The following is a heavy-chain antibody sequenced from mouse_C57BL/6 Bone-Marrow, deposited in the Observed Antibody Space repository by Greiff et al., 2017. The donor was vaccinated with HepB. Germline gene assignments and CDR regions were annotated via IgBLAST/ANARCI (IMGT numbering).Heavy chain of an antibody. J-gene: IGHJ2*01. Sequence: QVQLQQSGAELAKPGASVKLSCKASGYTFTSYWMHWVKQRPGHGLEWIGYINPSSGYTKYNQKFKDKATLTADKSSSTAYMQLSSLTYEDSAVYYCARPFYDGYDYFDYWGQGTTLTVSS. CDR3: ARPFYDGYDYFDY. CDR2: INPSSGYT. D-gene: IGHD2-3*01. V-gene: IGHV1-7*01. CDR1: GYTFTSYW.